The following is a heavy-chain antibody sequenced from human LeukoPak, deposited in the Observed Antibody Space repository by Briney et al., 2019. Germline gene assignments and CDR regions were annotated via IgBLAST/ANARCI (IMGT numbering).Heavy chain of an antibody. CDR2: ISYDGCNK. CDR1: GFTFSSYG. CDR3: AKISFSSGWRGAFDI. D-gene: IGHD6-19*01. J-gene: IGHJ3*02. Sequence: GGSLRLSCAASGFTFSSYGMHWVRQAPGKGLEWVAVISYDGCNKYYADSVKGRFTISRDNSKNTLYLQMNSLRAEDTAVYYCAKISFSSGWRGAFDIWGQGTMVTVSS. V-gene: IGHV3-30*18.